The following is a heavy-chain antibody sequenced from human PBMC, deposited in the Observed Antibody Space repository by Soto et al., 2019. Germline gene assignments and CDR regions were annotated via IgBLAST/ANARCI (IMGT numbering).Heavy chain of an antibody. J-gene: IGHJ6*02. Sequence: SETLSLTCAVYGGSFSGYYWSWIRQPPGKGLEWIGEINHSGSTNYNPSLKSRVTISVDTSKNQFSLKLSSVTAEDTAVYYCARGGDIVVVQAAIFPRFSYYGMDVWGQGTTVPVYS. V-gene: IGHV4-34*01. CDR1: GGSFSGYY. CDR3: ARGGDIVVVQAAIFPRFSYYGMDV. D-gene: IGHD2-2*01. CDR2: INHSGST.